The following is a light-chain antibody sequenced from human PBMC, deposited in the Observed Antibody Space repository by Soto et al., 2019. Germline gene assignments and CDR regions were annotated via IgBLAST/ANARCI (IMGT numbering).Light chain of an antibody. V-gene: IGKV1-5*03. CDR2: MAS. Sequence: DIPMTQSPSTLSASVEDRVTIPCRASQSIVRWLAWYQQKPGQAPKLLIYMASNLESGVPSRFSGSGSGTEFTLTISSLQPDDFATYYCQQYNTYSRTFGQGTKVDIK. CDR3: QQYNTYSRT. CDR1: QSIVRW. J-gene: IGKJ1*01.